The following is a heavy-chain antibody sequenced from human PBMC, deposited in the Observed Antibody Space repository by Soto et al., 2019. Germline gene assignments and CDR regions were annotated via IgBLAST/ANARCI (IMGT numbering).Heavy chain of an antibody. Sequence: SETLSLTCAVYGGSFSGYYWSWIRQPPGKGLEWIGEINHSGSTNYNPSLKSRVTISVDTSKNQFSLKLSSVTAADTAVYYCASSRTDCSGGSCYFDYLGQGTLVTGS. V-gene: IGHV4-34*01. CDR3: ASSRTDCSGGSCYFDY. D-gene: IGHD2-15*01. J-gene: IGHJ4*02. CDR1: GGSFSGYY. CDR2: INHSGST.